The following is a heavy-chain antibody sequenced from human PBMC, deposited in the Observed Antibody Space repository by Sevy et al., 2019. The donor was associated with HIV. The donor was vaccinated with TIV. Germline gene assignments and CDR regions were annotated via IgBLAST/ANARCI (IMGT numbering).Heavy chain of an antibody. CDR2: ISYSGST. J-gene: IGHJ4*02. D-gene: IGHD5-18*01. CDR3: ARGSRGYSYG. CDR1: GDSVSSGSYF. V-gene: IGHV4-61*01. Sequence: SETLSLTCTVSGDSVSSGSYFWSWIRQPPGKGLEWIGYISYSGSTNYNPSLKSRVTISVDTSKKQFSLKMTSVTAADTAVYFCARGSRGYSYGWGQGTLVTVSS.